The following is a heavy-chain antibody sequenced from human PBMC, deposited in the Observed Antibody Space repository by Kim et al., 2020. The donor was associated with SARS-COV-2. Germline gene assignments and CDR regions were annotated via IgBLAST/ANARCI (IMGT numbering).Heavy chain of an antibody. CDR3: AKDIGRGGTDYYYMDV. CDR1: GFTFDDYT. Sequence: GGSLRLSCAASGFTFDDYTMHWVRQAPGKGLEWVSLISWDGGSTYYADSVKGRFTISRDNSKNSLYLQMNSLRTEDTALYYCAKDIGRGGTDYYYMDVWGKGTTVTVSS. D-gene: IGHD3-16*01. V-gene: IGHV3-43*01. J-gene: IGHJ6*03. CDR2: ISWDGGST.